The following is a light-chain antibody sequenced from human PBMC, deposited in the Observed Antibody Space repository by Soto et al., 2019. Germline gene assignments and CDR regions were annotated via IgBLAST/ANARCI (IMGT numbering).Light chain of an antibody. Sequence: QTVVTQEPSFSVSPGRTVTLTCGLSSGSVSTSYYPSWYQLTPGQAPRTLIYSTNTRSSGVPNRFSGSILENKAALTITGAQAYDESDYYCVLYMGTGLSVFGGGTKLTVL. V-gene: IGLV8-61*01. CDR1: SGSVSTSYY. CDR2: STN. CDR3: VLYMGTGLSV. J-gene: IGLJ3*02.